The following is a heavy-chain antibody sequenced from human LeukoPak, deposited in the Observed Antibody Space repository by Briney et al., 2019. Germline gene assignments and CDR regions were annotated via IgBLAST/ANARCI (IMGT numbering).Heavy chain of an antibody. J-gene: IGHJ6*03. Sequence: GGSLRLSCAASGFTFSNYWMHWVRQAPGKGLVWVSRINSDGINTSYADSVKGRFTISRDNAKNTLYLQMNSLRAEDTAVYYCARDGLAVRGVIIPPYYYYYMDVWGKGTTVTISS. D-gene: IGHD3-10*01. CDR1: GFTFSNYW. CDR3: ARDGLAVRGVIIPPYYYYYMDV. V-gene: IGHV3-74*01. CDR2: INSDGINT.